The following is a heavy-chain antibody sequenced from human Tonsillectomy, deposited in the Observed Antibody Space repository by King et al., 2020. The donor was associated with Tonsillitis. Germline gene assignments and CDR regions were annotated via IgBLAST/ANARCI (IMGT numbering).Heavy chain of an antibody. CDR3: AKERNYYDSSGYYHFDY. Sequence: VQLVESGGGVVQPGRSLRLSCAASGFTFSSYGMHWVRQAPGKGLEWVAVISYDGSNKYYADSVKGRFTISRDNSKNTLYLQMNSLRAEDTAVYYCAKERNYYDSSGYYHFDYWVQGTLVTVSS. CDR2: ISYDGSNK. V-gene: IGHV3-30*18. CDR1: GFTFSSYG. D-gene: IGHD3-22*01. J-gene: IGHJ4*02.